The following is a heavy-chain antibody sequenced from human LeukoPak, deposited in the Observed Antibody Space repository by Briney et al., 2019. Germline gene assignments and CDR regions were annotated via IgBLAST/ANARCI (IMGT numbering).Heavy chain of an antibody. CDR2: INPNNGAT. CDR1: GYTFTSYA. D-gene: IGHD5-18*01. V-gene: IGHV1-2*02. Sequence: GASVKVSCKASGYTFTSYAMNWVRQAPGQGLEWMGWINPNNGATNYAPKFQGRVSMTWDKSFSTAYMELNSLKSDDTAVFFCARSRFTYGYGRHYYYMDVWGKGTTVSVSS. CDR3: ARSRFTYGYGRHYYYMDV. J-gene: IGHJ6*03.